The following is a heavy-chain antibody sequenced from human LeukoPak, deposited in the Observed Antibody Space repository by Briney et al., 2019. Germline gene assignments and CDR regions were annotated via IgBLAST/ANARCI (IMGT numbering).Heavy chain of an antibody. CDR2: ISSSSYI. CDR1: GFTFSSYS. V-gene: IGHV3-21*01. J-gene: IGHJ4*02. CDR3: ARAPFIAVAGTIDY. Sequence: GGSLRLSCAASGFTFSSYSMNWVRQAPGKGLEWVSSISSSSYIYYADSVKGRFTISRDNGKNSLYLQMNSLRAEDTAVYYCARAPFIAVAGTIDYWGQGTLVTVSS. D-gene: IGHD6-19*01.